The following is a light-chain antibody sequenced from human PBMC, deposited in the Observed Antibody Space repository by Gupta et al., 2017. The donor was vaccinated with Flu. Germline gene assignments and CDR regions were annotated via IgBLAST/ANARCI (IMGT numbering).Light chain of an antibody. J-gene: IGKJ2*01. CDR3: QQSYSIPYT. CDR2: AAS. CDR1: QPISTY. Sequence: DIQMTQSPSSLSASVGDRVTITCRASQPISTYLNWYQQKPGKAPNLLIYAASNLQSGVPSRLSGSGSGTEFSLTISSLQPEDFAIYYCQQSYSIPYTFGQGTKLEIK. V-gene: IGKV1-39*01.